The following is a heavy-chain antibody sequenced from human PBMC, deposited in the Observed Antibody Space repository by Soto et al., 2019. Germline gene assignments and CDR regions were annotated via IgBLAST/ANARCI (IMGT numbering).Heavy chain of an antibody. CDR1: VGTFSSYA. D-gene: IGHD1-26*01. J-gene: IGHJ6*02. Sequence: QVQLVQSGAEVKTPGSSVKVSCKASVGTFSSYAISWVLQSPEQGLEWMGGIIPIFGTANYAQKFQGRVTITADESTSTAYMELSSLRSEDTAVYYCARALVGASLIGGRYYGMDVWGQGTTVTVSS. CDR3: ARALVGASLIGGRYYGMDV. CDR2: IIPIFGTA. V-gene: IGHV1-69*01.